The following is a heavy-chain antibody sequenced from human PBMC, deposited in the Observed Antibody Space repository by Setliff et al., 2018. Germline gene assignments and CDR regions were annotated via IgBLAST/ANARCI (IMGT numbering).Heavy chain of an antibody. D-gene: IGHD2-2*01. J-gene: IGHJ5*02. V-gene: IGHV4-34*01. CDR3: ARTFNGSPADR. Sequence: SETLSLTCAVYGESFSGYFWSWIRQTPEKGLEWIGEISHSGNTNYNPSFKSRVTISIDTSKNQFSLKVNSVTAADTAVYFCARTFNGSPADRWGQGTLVTVSS. CDR2: ISHSGNT. CDR1: GESFSGYF.